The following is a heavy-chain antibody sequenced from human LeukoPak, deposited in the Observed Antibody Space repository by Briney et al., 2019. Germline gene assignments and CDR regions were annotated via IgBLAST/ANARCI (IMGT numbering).Heavy chain of an antibody. CDR1: GFTFDDYA. CDR2: ISGDGGST. V-gene: IGHV3-43*02. CDR3: AKDRGGNWNYPGFYYYYMDV. Sequence: GGSLRLSCAASGFTFDDYAMHWVRQAPGKGLEWVSLISGDGGSTYYADSVKGRFTISRDNSKNSLYLQMNSLRTEDTALYYCAKDRGGNWNYPGFYYYYMDVWGKGTTVPVSS. J-gene: IGHJ6*03. D-gene: IGHD1-7*01.